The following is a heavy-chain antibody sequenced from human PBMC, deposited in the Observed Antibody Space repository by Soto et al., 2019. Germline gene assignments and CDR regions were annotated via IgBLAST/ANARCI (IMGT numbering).Heavy chain of an antibody. CDR3: ARVMPGGEAWFDP. D-gene: IGHD2-15*01. J-gene: IGHJ5*02. CDR2: ISAYTDTP. CDR1: GYTFTNFG. V-gene: IGHV1-18*01. Sequence: QVQLVQSGAEVKKPGPSVKVSCRASGYTFTNFGVTWVRRAPAQGLEWMGWISAYTDTPNYAQKFQGRVTMTIATPTSTAYMDLRSLTADDTAVYYCARVMPGGEAWFDPWVQGTLVTVSS.